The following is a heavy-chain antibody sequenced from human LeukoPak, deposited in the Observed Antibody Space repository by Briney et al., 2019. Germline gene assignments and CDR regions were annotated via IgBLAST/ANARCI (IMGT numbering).Heavy chain of an antibody. CDR1: GFTFSSYT. CDR3: AKDGGLWVSAHWGDS. CDR2: ITTSDGNT. V-gene: IGHV3-23*01. J-gene: IGHJ4*02. Sequence: GGSLRLSCAASGFTFSSYTMSWVRQAPGKGLEWVSTITTSDGNTYYADSVRGRFTVSRANSKNTLFLQMNSLRAEDTAVYYCAKDGGLWVSAHWGDSWGRGTLVTVSS. D-gene: IGHD7-27*01.